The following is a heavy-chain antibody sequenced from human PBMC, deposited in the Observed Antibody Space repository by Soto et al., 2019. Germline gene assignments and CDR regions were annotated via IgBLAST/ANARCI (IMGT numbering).Heavy chain of an antibody. Sequence: QVQLQESGPGLVKPSQTLSLTCTVSGGSISSGGYYWSWFRQHPGKGLEWIGYIYYSGTTYYNPSLRSRLTISVATSKNPFSLRLSSVTAADTAVYYCAREPSIWGQGTLVTVSS. J-gene: IGHJ4*02. CDR3: AREPSI. CDR1: GGSISSGGYY. V-gene: IGHV4-31*03. CDR2: IYYSGTT.